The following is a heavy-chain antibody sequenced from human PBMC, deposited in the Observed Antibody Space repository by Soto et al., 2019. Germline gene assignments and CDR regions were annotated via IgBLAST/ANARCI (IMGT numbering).Heavy chain of an antibody. CDR3: ARADRRLVTYYSLEV. D-gene: IGHD2-21*02. V-gene: IGHV4-34*01. Sequence: SETLSLTCAVYGGSFSGYYCTWIRQPPGKGLEWIGEINHSGTINCNPSLKSRLSISLDTSKNHFSLKLSSVTYADTAAYYCARADRRLVTYYSLEVWGQGTTVNVSS. CDR1: GGSFSGYY. CDR2: INHSGTI. J-gene: IGHJ6*02.